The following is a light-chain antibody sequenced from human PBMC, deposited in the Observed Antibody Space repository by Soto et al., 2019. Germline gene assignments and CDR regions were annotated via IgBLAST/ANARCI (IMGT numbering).Light chain of an antibody. CDR3: QQRLNWPLT. J-gene: IGKJ5*01. CDR2: DAS. CDR1: QSVSSY. Sequence: EIVLTQSPATLSLSPGERATLSCRASQSVSSYLGWYQQKPGQAPRLLIYDASNRAAGIPAKFSGSGSGTDFTLTISSLDPEDFAVYYCQQRLNWPLTFGQGTRLEVK. V-gene: IGKV3-11*01.